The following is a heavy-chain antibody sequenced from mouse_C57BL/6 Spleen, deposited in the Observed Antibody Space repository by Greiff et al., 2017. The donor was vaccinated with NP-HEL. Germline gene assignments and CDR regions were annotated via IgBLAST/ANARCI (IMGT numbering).Heavy chain of an antibody. V-gene: IGHV1-9*01. J-gene: IGHJ1*03. CDR3: ARRMITTEWYCDV. CDR2: ILPGSGST. CDR1: GYTFTGYW. Sequence: QVQLQQSGAELMKPGASVKLSCKATGYTFTGYWIAWVKPSPGHGLEWIGEILPGSGSTNYNEKFKGKATFTADTSSNTAYTQHSSLTTEDSAIDYCARRMITTEWYCDVWGTETTVTVSS. D-gene: IGHD2-1*01.